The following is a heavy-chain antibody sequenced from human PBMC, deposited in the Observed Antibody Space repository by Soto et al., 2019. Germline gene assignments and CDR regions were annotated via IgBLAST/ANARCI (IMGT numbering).Heavy chain of an antibody. CDR1: GFTFSNYE. V-gene: IGHV3-48*03. D-gene: IGHD2-8*01. Sequence: LRLSCGASGFTFSNYEMNWVRQAPGKGLEWVSYISSSGSTMYYADSVKGRFTISRDNAKNSLYLQMNSLKVEDTAVYYCVRGGVYWGQGTLVTVSS. J-gene: IGHJ4*02. CDR3: VRGGVY. CDR2: ISSSGSTM.